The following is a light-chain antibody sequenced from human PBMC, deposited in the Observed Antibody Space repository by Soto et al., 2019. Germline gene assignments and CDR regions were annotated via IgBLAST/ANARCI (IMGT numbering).Light chain of an antibody. CDR3: QVWDSGSAHVL. CDR1: NIGSKG. Sequence: SYELTPPPSVSVAPGETARISCGGNNIGSKGVHWYQQKPGQAPVLVIYSDTDLPPVIPERFSGSNSANMATLTISRVEAGDEADYYCQVWDSGSAHVLFGGGTKLTVL. V-gene: IGLV3-21*01. J-gene: IGLJ2*01. CDR2: SDT.